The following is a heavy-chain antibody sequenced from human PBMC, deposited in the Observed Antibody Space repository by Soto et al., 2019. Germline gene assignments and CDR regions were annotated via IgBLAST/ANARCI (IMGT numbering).Heavy chain of an antibody. V-gene: IGHV3-23*01. CDR2: IDNVGGTT. J-gene: IGHJ6*02. D-gene: IGHD5-18*01. CDR1: GFTFSNNA. CDR3: ARDLESGYSYGYGGYYGMDV. Sequence: GGSLRLSCSVSGFTFSNNAMTWVRQAPGKGLDWVSAIDNVGGTTYYAESVKGRVTISRDNSKNTLYLQMNSLRAEDTAVYYCARDLESGYSYGYGGYYGMDVWGQGTTVTVSS.